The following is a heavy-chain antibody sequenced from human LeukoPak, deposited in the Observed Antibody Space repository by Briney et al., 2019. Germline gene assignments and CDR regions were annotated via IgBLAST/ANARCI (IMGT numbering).Heavy chain of an antibody. D-gene: IGHD3-22*01. CDR2: IYPGDSDT. CDR3: ARLSYYYDSSGLGNAFDI. V-gene: IGHV5-51*01. Sequence: GESLKISCKGSGYSFTSYWIGWVRQMPGKGLEWMGIIYPGDSDTRYSPSFQGQVTISADKSISTAYLQWSSLKASDTAMYYCARLSYYYDSSGLGNAFDIWGQGTMVTVSS. CDR1: GYSFTSYW. J-gene: IGHJ3*02.